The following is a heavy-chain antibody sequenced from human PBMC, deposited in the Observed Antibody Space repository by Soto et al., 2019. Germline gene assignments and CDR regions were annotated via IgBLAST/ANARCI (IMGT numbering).Heavy chain of an antibody. CDR2: ITSRSDTI. J-gene: IGHJ4*02. Sequence: GESLKISCAASGFTFSSYEMNWVRQAPGKGLEWVSHITSRSDTIYYADSVKGRFTISRDNAESSLYLQMHSLRAEDTAVYYCARSSGHYRPFDSWGQGTLVTVSS. V-gene: IGHV3-48*03. CDR3: ARSSGHYRPFDS. CDR1: GFTFSSYE. D-gene: IGHD3-22*01.